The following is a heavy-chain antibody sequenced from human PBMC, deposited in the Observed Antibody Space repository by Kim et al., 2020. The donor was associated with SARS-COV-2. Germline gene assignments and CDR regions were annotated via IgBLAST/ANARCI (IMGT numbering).Heavy chain of an antibody. D-gene: IGHD6-13*01. CDR2: ISGSGGNT. J-gene: IGHJ4*01. V-gene: IGHV3-23*01. Sequence: GGSLRLSCAASGFTFSSSAVSWVRQAPGKGLEWVSTISGSGGNTYYADSVKGRFTISRDNSKNTLSLQMNSLRAEDTAVDYCATPGGTSSWYHRLAYWG. CDR1: GFTFSSSA. CDR3: ATPGGTSSWYHRLAY.